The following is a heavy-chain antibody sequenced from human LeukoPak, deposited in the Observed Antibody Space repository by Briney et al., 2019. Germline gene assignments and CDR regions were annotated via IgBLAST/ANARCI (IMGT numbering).Heavy chain of an antibody. CDR2: IGTYGGDT. J-gene: IGHJ5*01. D-gene: IGHD3-22*01. CDR1: GYTLTELS. V-gene: IGHV1-24*01. Sequence: ASVKVSCKVSGYTLTELSMHWVRQAPGQGLEWMGWIGTYGGDTYYAQKFQGGITVTTDTSTSTVYMELRNLRSDDTAVYHCARDLWNFYDDSGYNRDFDSWGQGTLVTVSS. CDR3: ARDLWNFYDDSGYNRDFDS.